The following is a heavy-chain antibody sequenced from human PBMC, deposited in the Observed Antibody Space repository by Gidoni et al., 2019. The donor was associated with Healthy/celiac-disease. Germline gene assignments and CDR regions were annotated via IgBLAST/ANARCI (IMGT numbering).Heavy chain of an antibody. Sequence: QVQLVQSGAEVKKPGASVKVSCKASGYTFTGYYMHWVRQAPGQGLEWMGRINPNSGGTNYAQKFQGRVTMTRDTSISTAYMELSRLRSDDTAVYYCARDPHYYDSSGYVWFDPWGQGTLVTVSS. D-gene: IGHD3-22*01. CDR1: GYTFTGYY. V-gene: IGHV1-2*06. CDR3: ARDPHYYDSSGYVWFDP. CDR2: INPNSGGT. J-gene: IGHJ5*02.